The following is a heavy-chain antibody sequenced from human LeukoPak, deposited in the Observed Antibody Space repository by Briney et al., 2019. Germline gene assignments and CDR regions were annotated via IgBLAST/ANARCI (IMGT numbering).Heavy chain of an antibody. V-gene: IGHV3-30*04. J-gene: IGHJ4*02. Sequence: GRSLRLSCAASGFTFSSYAMHWVRQAPGKGLEWVAVISYDGSNKYYADSVKGRFTISRDNSKNTLYLQMSSLRAEDTAVHYCAREKINYDSSGYYLGYFDYWGQGTLVTVSS. CDR2: ISYDGSNK. CDR3: AREKINYDSSGYYLGYFDY. D-gene: IGHD3-22*01. CDR1: GFTFSSYA.